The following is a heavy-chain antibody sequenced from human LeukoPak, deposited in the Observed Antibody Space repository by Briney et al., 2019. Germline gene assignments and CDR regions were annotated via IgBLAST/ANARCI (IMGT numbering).Heavy chain of an antibody. CDR2: ISSGGDT. CDR3: AKGVGGYYFDY. CDR1: GFTFSSYG. J-gene: IGHJ4*02. V-gene: IGHV3-23*01. D-gene: IGHD2-15*01. Sequence: GGSLRLSCAASGFTFSSYGVHWVRQAPGKGLEWISIISSGGDTYYADSVKGRFTISRDNSKNTLDLQMSSLRAEDTAVYYCAKGVGGYYFDYWGQGTLVTVSS.